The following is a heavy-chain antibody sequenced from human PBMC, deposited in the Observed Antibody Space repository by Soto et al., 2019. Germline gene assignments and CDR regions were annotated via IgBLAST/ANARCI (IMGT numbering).Heavy chain of an antibody. Sequence: GGSLRLSCAASGLTFISHAMSWVRQAPGKGLEWVSSISGSGGSTYYADSVKGRFTISRDNSKSTLYLQMNSLRAEDTALYYCAKGRSYYYYYGVDVWGQGTTVTVSS. CDR3: AKGRSYYYYYGVDV. CDR1: GLTFISHA. J-gene: IGHJ6*02. V-gene: IGHV3-23*01. CDR2: ISGSGGST.